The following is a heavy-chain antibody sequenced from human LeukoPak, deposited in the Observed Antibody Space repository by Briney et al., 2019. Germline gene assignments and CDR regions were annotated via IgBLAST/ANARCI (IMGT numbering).Heavy chain of an antibody. J-gene: IGHJ6*03. Sequence: SETLSLTCTVSGGSISSYYWSWIRQPAGKGLEWIGRIYTSGSTNYNPSLKSRVTMSVDTSKNQFSLKLSSVTAADTAVYYCAREIGDPFGVVIIGYMDVWGKGTTVTVSS. CDR1: GGSISSYY. CDR2: IYTSGST. D-gene: IGHD3-3*01. V-gene: IGHV4-4*07. CDR3: AREIGDPFGVVIIGYMDV.